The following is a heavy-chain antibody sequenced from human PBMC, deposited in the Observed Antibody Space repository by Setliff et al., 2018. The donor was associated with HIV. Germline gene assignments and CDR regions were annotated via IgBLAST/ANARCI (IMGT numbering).Heavy chain of an antibody. Sequence: ASVKVSCKVSGYTHTELSIHWVRQAPGKGLEWMGGFDPEDGEVVYAQKFEGRVTMTEDTSTDTAYMELSSLRSEDTAEYYCMRGREIGSRSPLELSDYWGQGTLVTVSS. CDR1: GYTHTELS. D-gene: IGHD1-26*01. CDR3: MRGREIGSRSPLELSDY. CDR2: FDPEDGEV. V-gene: IGHV1-24*01. J-gene: IGHJ4*02.